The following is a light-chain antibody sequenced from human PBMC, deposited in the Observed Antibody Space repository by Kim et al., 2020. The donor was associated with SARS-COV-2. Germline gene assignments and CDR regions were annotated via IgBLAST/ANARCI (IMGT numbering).Light chain of an antibody. CDR1: HGISNY. J-gene: IGKJ1*01. V-gene: IGKV1-27*01. CDR2: AAS. CDR3: QKYNSAPRT. Sequence: AAVGHRVTITCRASHGISNYLAWYQQKPGKVPKLLIYAASTLQSGVPSRFSGSGSGTDFTLTISSLQPEDVATYYCQKYNSAPRTFGQGTKVDIK.